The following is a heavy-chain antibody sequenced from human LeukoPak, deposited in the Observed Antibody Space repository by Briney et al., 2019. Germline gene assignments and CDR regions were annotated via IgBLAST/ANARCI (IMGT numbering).Heavy chain of an antibody. D-gene: IGHD1-26*01. CDR3: AKLAYTGSYGLDY. V-gene: IGHV3-23*01. Sequence: GGSLRLSCAASGFTFSSYGMSWVRQAPGKRLEWVSAISGSGGSTYYADSVKGRFTISRDNSKNTLYLQMNSLRPEDTAIYYCAKLAYTGSYGLDYWGQGTLVTVPS. J-gene: IGHJ4*02. CDR2: ISGSGGST. CDR1: GFTFSSYG.